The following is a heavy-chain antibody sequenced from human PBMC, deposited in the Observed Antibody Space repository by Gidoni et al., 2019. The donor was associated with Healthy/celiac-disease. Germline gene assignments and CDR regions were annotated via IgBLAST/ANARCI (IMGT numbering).Heavy chain of an antibody. Sequence: QVQLVESGGGLVKPGGSLRPSCPASGFTFSDYYMSWTRQAPGKGLELVSYISSSSSYTNYADSVKGRFTISRDNAKNSLYLQMNSLRAEDTAVYYCARIDILTWFEDDYWGQGTLVTVSS. CDR2: ISSSSSYT. D-gene: IGHD3-9*01. J-gene: IGHJ4*02. CDR1: GFTFSDYY. CDR3: ARIDILTWFEDDY. V-gene: IGHV3-11*06.